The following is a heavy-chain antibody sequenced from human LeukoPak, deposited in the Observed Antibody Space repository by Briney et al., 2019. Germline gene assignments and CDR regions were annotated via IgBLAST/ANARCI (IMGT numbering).Heavy chain of an antibody. Sequence: RSSETLSLTCTVSGGSISSGGYYWSWTRQHPGKGLEWIGYIYYSGSTYYNPSLKSRVTISVDTSKNQFSLKLSSVTAADTAVYYCARDFKDDLDAFDIWGQGTMVTVSS. CDR3: ARDFKDDLDAFDI. CDR2: IYYSGST. CDR1: GGSISSGGYY. D-gene: IGHD5-24*01. V-gene: IGHV4-31*03. J-gene: IGHJ3*02.